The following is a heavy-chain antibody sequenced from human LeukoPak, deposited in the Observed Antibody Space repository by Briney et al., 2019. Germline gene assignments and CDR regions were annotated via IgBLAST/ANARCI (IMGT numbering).Heavy chain of an antibody. CDR1: GFNFDDYG. D-gene: IGHD1-26*01. J-gene: IGHJ6*02. V-gene: IGHV3-43*02. CDR3: VKDLVIVGATYYFYGMDV. Sequence: GGSLRLSCAASGFNFDDYGIHWVRQAPGKGLEWVALIGGDGSRTYYADSVKGRFTISRDNSKKSLYLQMSSLRSEDTALYFCVKDLVIVGATYYFYGMDVWGQGTTVTVSS. CDR2: IGGDGSRT.